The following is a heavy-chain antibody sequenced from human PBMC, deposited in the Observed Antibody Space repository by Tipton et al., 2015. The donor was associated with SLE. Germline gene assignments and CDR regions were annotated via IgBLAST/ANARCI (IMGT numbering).Heavy chain of an antibody. CDR1: GGSISSSSHY. Sequence: TLSLTCTVSGGSISSSSHYWGWIRQPPGKGLEWIGTIYYSGSTYYNPSLKSRVTISVDTSKNQFSLKLSSVTAADTAVYYCARNSGGVGFDYWGQGTLVTVSS. CDR3: ARNSGGVGFDY. J-gene: IGHJ4*02. CDR2: IYYSGST. D-gene: IGHD6-25*01. V-gene: IGHV4-39*01.